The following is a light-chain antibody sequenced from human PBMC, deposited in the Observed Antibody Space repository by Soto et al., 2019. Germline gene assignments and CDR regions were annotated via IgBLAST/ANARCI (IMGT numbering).Light chain of an antibody. CDR2: DVN. Sequence: QSALTQPPSASGSPGQSVTISCTGTSSDVGGYNYVSWYQQHPGKAPKLMIYDVNKRPSGVPDRFSGSKSGNTASLTVSGLQAEDESDYYCSSYAGSKNWVFGGGTKLTVL. CDR1: SSDVGGYNY. CDR3: SSYAGSKNWV. J-gene: IGLJ3*02. V-gene: IGLV2-8*01.